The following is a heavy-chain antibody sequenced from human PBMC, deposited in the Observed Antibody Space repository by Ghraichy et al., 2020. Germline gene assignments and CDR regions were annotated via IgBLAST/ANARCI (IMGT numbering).Heavy chain of an antibody. J-gene: IGHJ4*02. V-gene: IGHV3-15*01. Sequence: ETLSLTCTVSGGSISSYYWSWIRQPPGKGLEWIGCIRSRADGGKTDYAAPVQGRFTISRDDSKDTLYLQMSSLKIEDTAVYYCTTDPAAMYFENWGQGTLVTVSP. D-gene: IGHD2-2*01. CDR2: IRSRADGGKT. CDR1: GGSISSYY. CDR3: TTDPAAMYFEN.